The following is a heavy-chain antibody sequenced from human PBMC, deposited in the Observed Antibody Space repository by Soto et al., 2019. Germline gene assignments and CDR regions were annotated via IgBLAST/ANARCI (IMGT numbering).Heavy chain of an antibody. CDR3: ARPPRTGYQNGMDV. V-gene: IGHV1-69*01. CDR2: IIPVFETP. Sequence: QVQLVQSGAEVKKPGSSVKVSCKASGATFSSYAISWVRQAPGQGLEWMGGIIPVFETPTYAQKFQGRLKISADESTSTAYMELTSLTSEDTAVYYCARPPRTGYQNGMDVWGQGTTVTVSS. D-gene: IGHD5-12*01. CDR1: GATFSSYA. J-gene: IGHJ6*02.